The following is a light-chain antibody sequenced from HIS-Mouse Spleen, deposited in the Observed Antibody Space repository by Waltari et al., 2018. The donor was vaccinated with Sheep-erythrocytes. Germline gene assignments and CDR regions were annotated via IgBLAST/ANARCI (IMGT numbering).Light chain of an antibody. V-gene: IGKV1-9*01. Sequence: DIQLTQSPSFLSASVGDRVTITCRASQGISSYLAWYQQKPGKAPKLLIYAASTLQSGVPSRFSGSGSGTDFTLTISSLQPEDFATYDCQQANSFPITFGQGTRLEIK. CDR2: AAS. CDR1: QGISSY. J-gene: IGKJ5*01. CDR3: QQANSFPIT.